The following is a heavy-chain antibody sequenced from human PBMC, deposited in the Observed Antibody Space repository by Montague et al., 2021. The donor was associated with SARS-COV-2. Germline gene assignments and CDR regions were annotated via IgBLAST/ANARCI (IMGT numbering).Heavy chain of an antibody. V-gene: IGHV5-10-1*01. CDR3: ARRGRPYSGYTTGYFDY. D-gene: IGHD5-12*01. CDR2: IDPSDSYT. Sequence: QSGAEVKKPRESLRISCKVSGYIFISHWITWVRQMPGKGLEWMGRIDPSDSYTNYSPSFQGHVSISVDKSISTAYLQWSSLKASDTAMYYCARRGRPYSGYTTGYFDYWGQGTLVTVSS. CDR1: GYIFISHW. J-gene: IGHJ4*02.